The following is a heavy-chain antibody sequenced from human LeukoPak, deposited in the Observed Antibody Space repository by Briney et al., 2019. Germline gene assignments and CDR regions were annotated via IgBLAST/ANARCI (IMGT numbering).Heavy chain of an antibody. CDR3: ARHLPGYSNTWPGL. CDR2: IYHSGST. Sequence: PSETLSLTCTVSGGSVSNGCYYWGWIRQPPGKGLEWIGSIYHSGSTYYNPSLKSRVTISVDTSKNQFSLKLRSVTAADTAVYYCARHLPGYSNTWPGLWRQGNLVTVSS. CDR1: GGSVSNGCYY. D-gene: IGHD4-11*01. V-gene: IGHV4-39*01. J-gene: IGHJ4*02.